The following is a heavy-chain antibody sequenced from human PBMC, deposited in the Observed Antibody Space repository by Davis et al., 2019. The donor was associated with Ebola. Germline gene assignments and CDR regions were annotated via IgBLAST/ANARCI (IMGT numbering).Heavy chain of an antibody. D-gene: IGHD3-10*01. V-gene: IGHV4-59*12. CDR2: MYYNGVT. J-gene: IGHJ4*02. CDR1: GVSISSYH. Sequence: PSETLSLTCTVSGVSISSYHWSWIRQSPGKGLEWVGYMYYNGVTNSAASLKSRVTISRDTSKHEVYLKLTSVTATDTAIYYCARDWGSGGSSGRVLDFWGQGTLVTVSS. CDR3: ARDWGSGGSSGRVLDF.